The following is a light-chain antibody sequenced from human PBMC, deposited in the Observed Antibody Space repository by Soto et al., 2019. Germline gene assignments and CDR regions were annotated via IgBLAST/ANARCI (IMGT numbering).Light chain of an antibody. Sequence: QSALTQPLSVSGYPGQSVTISCTGTSSDVGGYNHVSWYQQHPGKAPKLVIYNVHERPSGVPDRFSGSKSGNTASLTISGLQAEDEADYYCCSYAGTYVVFGGGTKVTVL. CDR1: SSDVGGYNH. CDR3: CSYAGTYVV. CDR2: NVH. V-gene: IGLV2-11*01. J-gene: IGLJ2*01.